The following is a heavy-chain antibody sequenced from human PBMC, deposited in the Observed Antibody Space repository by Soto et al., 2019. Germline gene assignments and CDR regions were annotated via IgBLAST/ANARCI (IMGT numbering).Heavy chain of an antibody. CDR1: GGSFSGYY. CDR2: INHSGST. V-gene: IGHV4-34*01. CDR3: APRNLIDAFDI. J-gene: IGHJ3*02. Sequence: SETLSLTCAVYGGSFSGYYWSWIRQPPGKGLEWIGEINHSGSTNYNPSLKSRVTISVDTSKNQFSLKLSSVTAADTAVYYCAPRNLIDAFDIWGQGTMVTVSS.